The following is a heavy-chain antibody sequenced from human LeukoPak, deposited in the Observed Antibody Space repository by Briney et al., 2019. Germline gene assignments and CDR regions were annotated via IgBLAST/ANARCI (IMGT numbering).Heavy chain of an antibody. D-gene: IGHD3-16*01. CDR1: GGSISGSTYY. CDR2: IYYSGST. CDR3: ERWGSGTSPFDD. Sequence: SETLSLTCTVSGGSISGSTYYWGWIRQTPGKGLEWIGSIYYSGSTYYNPSLKSRVTISVDTSKNQFSLKLSSVTAADTAVYFCERWGSGTSPFDDWGQGTLVTVSS. J-gene: IGHJ4*02. V-gene: IGHV4-39*07.